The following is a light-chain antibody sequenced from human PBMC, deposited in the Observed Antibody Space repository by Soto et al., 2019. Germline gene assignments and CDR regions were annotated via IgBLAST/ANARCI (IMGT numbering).Light chain of an antibody. Sequence: DIQMTQSPSTLSASVGDSVTITCRASQSISNWLAWYQQKAGKAPKLLIYKVSNLESGVPSRFSGSGFGTEFTLTISSLQPDDFATYYCQQYNTHSRTFGQGTKVDI. CDR1: QSISNW. J-gene: IGKJ1*01. CDR2: KVS. V-gene: IGKV1-5*03. CDR3: QQYNTHSRT.